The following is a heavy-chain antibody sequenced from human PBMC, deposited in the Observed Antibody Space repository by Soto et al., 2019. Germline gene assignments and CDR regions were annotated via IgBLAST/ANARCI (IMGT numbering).Heavy chain of an antibody. V-gene: IGHV4-59*01. J-gene: IGHJ5*02. CDR1: GGSISSYY. CDR2: IYYSGST. D-gene: IGHD2-15*01. CDR3: ARGRYCSGGSCYVYNWFDP. Sequence: PSETLSLTCTVSGGSISSYYWSWIRQPPGKGLEWIGYIYYSGSTNYNPSLKSRVTISVDTSKNQFSLKLSSVTAADTAVYYCARGRYCSGGSCYVYNWFDPWGQGTPVTVSS.